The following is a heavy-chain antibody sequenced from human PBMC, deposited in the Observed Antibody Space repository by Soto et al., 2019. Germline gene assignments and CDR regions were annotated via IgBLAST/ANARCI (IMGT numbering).Heavy chain of an antibody. Sequence: ITLQESGPTQVKTTETLTLTCSVSGFSISASGVGVGWIRQPPGQAPEWLAFIFWNNDKYFSPSLRNRLTVTQDTSKNQVFLGMTNVDPADTATYYCARRDGAFDVWGHGTLVTVSS. CDR3: ARRDGAFDV. V-gene: IGHV2-5*01. CDR1: GFSISASGVG. J-gene: IGHJ3*01. CDR2: IFWNNDK.